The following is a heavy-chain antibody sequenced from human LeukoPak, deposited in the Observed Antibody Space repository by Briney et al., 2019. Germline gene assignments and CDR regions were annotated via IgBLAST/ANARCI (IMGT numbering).Heavy chain of an antibody. J-gene: IGHJ4*02. D-gene: IGHD5-12*01. Sequence: PGGSLRLSCAASGFTFSSYGIHWVRQAPGKGLDWVAAISYDSSKKYYADSVKGRFTISRDNSKNTLYLQMNSLRAEDTAVYCCAKGVYTGSAYFDYWGQGTLVTVSS. CDR3: AKGVYTGSAYFDY. CDR2: ISYDSSKK. V-gene: IGHV3-30*18. CDR1: GFTFSSYG.